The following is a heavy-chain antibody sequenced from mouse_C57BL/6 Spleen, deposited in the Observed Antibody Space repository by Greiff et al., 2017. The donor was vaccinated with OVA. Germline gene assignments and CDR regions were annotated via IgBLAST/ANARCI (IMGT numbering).Heavy chain of an antibody. J-gene: IGHJ4*01. CDR1: GFTFSDYG. D-gene: IGHD2-2*01. CDR3: ARGYGYPYYYAMDY. CDR2: ISSGSSTI. V-gene: IGHV5-17*01. Sequence: EVHLVESGGGLVKPGGSLKLSCAASGFTFSDYGMHWVRQAPEKGLEWVAYISSGSSTIYYADTVKGRFTISRDNAKNTLFLQMTSLRSEDTAMYYCARGYGYPYYYAMDYWGQGTSVTVSS.